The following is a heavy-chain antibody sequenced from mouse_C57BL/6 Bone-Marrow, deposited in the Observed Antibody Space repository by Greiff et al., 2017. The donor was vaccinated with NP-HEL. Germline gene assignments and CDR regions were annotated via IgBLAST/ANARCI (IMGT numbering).Heavy chain of an antibody. CDR1: GFTFSDYG. CDR2: ISNLAYSI. J-gene: IGHJ1*03. D-gene: IGHD1-1*01. CDR3: ARREDYYGSLDV. Sequence: EVMLVESGGGLVQPGGSLKLSCAASGFTFSDYGMAWVRQAPRKGPEWVAFISNLAYSIYYADTVTGRFTISRENAKNTLYLEMSSLRSEDTAMYYCARREDYYGSLDVWGTGTTVTVSS. V-gene: IGHV5-15*04.